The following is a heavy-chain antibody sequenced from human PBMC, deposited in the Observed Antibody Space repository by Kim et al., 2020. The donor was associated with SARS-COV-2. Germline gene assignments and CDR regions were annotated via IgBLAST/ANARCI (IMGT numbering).Heavy chain of an antibody. Sequence: TNDNPSLNSRVTISVDTSKNQFSLDLSSVTAADTAVYYCARGPNRYYFDYWGQGTLVTVSS. CDR2: T. J-gene: IGHJ4*02. CDR3: ARGPNRYYFDY. V-gene: IGHV4-59*09.